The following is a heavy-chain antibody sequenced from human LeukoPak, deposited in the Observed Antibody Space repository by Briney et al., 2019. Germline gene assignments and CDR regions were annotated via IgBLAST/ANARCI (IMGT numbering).Heavy chain of an antibody. D-gene: IGHD3-9*01. V-gene: IGHV1-18*01. CDR1: GYTFTSYG. CDR3: ARDGDFDWLLLEGVGYF. CDR2: ISAYNGST. Sequence: ASVKVSCKASGYTFTSYGISWVRQAPGQGLEWMGWISAYNGSTNYAQKLQGRVTMTTDTSTSTAYMELRSLRSDGTAVYYCARDGDFDWLLLEGVGYFWGQGTLVTVSS. J-gene: IGHJ4*02.